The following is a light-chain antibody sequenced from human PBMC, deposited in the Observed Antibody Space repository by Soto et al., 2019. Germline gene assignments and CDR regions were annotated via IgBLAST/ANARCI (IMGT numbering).Light chain of an antibody. V-gene: IGKV1-5*01. CDR3: QQFAISTT. J-gene: IGKJ1*01. CDR2: DAS. CDR1: HNIERW. Sequence: IQMTQSPSTLSASVGDRVTITCGASHNIERWMAWYQQKPGKAPSLLIFDASTLHSGVPSRFSGSGSGTDFTLTISSLQPDDFATYYCQQFAISTTFGQGTKVEVK.